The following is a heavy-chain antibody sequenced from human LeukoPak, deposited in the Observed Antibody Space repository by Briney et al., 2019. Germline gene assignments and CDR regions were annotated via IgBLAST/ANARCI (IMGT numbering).Heavy chain of an antibody. CDR3: ARGPNHYYYMGF. J-gene: IGHJ6*03. Sequence: GASVKVSCKASGYSFTGYYIHWVRQAPGQRLEGMGWINPFDDTAKPAQKFQGRVTMTSDRSINTVYMELSGLTPDDTALYYCARGPNHYYYMGFWGKGTTVSVSS. CDR1: GYSFTGYY. V-gene: IGHV1-2*02. D-gene: IGHD2-8*01. CDR2: INPFDDTA.